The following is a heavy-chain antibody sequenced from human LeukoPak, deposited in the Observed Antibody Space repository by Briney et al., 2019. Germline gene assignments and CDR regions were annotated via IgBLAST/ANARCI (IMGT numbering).Heavy chain of an antibody. D-gene: IGHD2-15*01. J-gene: IGHJ4*02. CDR2: LNWKGGST. V-gene: IGHV3-20*04. CDR1: GFTFDDYG. CDR3: ARWRYCSGGSCNPKTKYYFDY. Sequence: GSLRLSCAGSGFTFDDYGMSWVRQAPGKGLEWVSGLNWKGGSTGYADSVKSRFTISRDNAKNSLYLQMNSLRAEDTALYYCARWRYCSGGSCNPKTKYYFDYWGQGTLVTVSS.